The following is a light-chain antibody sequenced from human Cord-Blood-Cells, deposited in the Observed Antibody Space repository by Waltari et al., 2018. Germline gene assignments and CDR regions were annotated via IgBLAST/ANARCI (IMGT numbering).Light chain of an antibody. Sequence: QSALTQPAPVSGSPGQSITISCTGTSSDVGGYNYVSWYQQHPGKAPKLMIYDVSNQPSGVSNRFSGSKSGNTASLTISGLQAEDEADYYCSSYTSSSTLGFGGGTKLTVL. CDR3: SSYTSSSTLG. J-gene: IGLJ2*01. CDR2: DVS. CDR1: SSDVGGYNY. V-gene: IGLV2-14*01.